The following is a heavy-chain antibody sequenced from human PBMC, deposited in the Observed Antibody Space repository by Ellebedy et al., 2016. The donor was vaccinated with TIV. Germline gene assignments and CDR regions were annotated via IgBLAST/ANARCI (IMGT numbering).Heavy chain of an antibody. V-gene: IGHV1-2*02. CDR1: GYTFTGYY. Sequence: AASVKVSCRASGYTFTGYYMHWVRQAHGQGLEWMGWINPNSGGTNYAQKFQGRVTMTRDTSISTAYMELSRLRSDDTAVYYCARTRGYSGYDSYGMDVWGQGTTVTVSS. CDR3: ARTRGYSGYDSYGMDV. D-gene: IGHD5-12*01. CDR2: INPNSGGT. J-gene: IGHJ6*02.